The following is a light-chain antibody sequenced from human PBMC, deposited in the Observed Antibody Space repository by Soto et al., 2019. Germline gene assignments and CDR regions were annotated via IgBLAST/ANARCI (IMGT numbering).Light chain of an antibody. CDR3: AAWDDSLTGSV. J-gene: IGLJ2*01. Sequence: QAVVTQPPSASGTPGQRVTISCSGRSSNIGGNGVNWYQQLPGTAPKLLIYSNDQRPPGVPHRFSGSKSGSSASLAISGLQSEDEADYYCAAWDDSLTGSVFGGGTKLTVL. CDR1: SSNIGGNG. V-gene: IGLV1-44*01. CDR2: SND.